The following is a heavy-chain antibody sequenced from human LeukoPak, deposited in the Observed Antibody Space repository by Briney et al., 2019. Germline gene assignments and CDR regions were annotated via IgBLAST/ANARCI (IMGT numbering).Heavy chain of an antibody. V-gene: IGHV4-38-2*02. J-gene: IGHJ4*02. CDR3: ASKRIQLDFDY. CDR2: IYYSGST. Sequence: SETLSLTCTVSGYSISSGYYWGWIRQPPGKGLEWIGSIYYSGSTYYNPSLKSRVTISVDTSKNQFSLKLSSVTAADTAVYYCASKRIQLDFDYWGQGTLVTVSS. D-gene: IGHD5-18*01. CDR1: GYSISSGYY.